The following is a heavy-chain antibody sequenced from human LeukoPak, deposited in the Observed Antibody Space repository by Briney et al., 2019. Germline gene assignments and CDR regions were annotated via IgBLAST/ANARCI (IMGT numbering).Heavy chain of an antibody. V-gene: IGHV3-23*01. CDR3: AKDLTAMVYGTSFDY. J-gene: IGHJ4*02. Sequence: HPGGSLRLSCAASGFTFSSYAMSWVRQAPGKGLEWVSAISGSGGCTYYADSVKGRFTISRDNSKNTLYLQMNSLRAEDTAVYYCAKDLTAMVYGTSFDYWGQGTLVTVSS. CDR2: ISGSGGCT. D-gene: IGHD5-18*01. CDR1: GFTFSSYA.